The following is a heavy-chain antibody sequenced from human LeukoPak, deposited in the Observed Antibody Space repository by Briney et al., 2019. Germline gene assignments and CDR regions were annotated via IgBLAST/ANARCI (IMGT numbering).Heavy chain of an antibody. V-gene: IGHV1-18*01. CDR2: ISAYNGNT. Sequence: GASVKVSCKASGYTFTSYGISWVRQAPGQGLEWMGWISAYNGNTNYAQKLQGRVTMTTDTSTSTAYMELRSLRSGDTAVYYCARDAMLVGEGDDAFDIWVQGTMVTVSS. CDR1: GYTFTSYG. CDR3: ARDAMLVGEGDDAFDI. D-gene: IGHD2-8*01. J-gene: IGHJ3*02.